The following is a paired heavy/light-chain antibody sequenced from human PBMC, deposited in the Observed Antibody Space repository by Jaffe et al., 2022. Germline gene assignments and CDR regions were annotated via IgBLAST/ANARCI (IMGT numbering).Heavy chain of an antibody. CDR3: ARRTSWCAFDI. J-gene: IGHJ3*02. CDR2: MYHGGTT. CDR1: GYSISSGYY. Sequence: QVQLQESGPGLVKPSETLSLTCAVSGYSISSGYYWAWIRQPPGKVLEWIGSMYHGGTTYYNPSLKSRVTTSVDTSKNQFSLKLSSVTAADTAVYYCARRTSWCAFDIWGQGTMVTVSS. D-gene: IGHD2-15*01. V-gene: IGHV4-38-2*01.
Light chain of an antibody. CDR3: CSYVGSYTKV. Sequence: QSALTQPRSVSGSPGQSVTISCTGTSSDVGGYNYVSWYQQHPGKAPKLIISDVVKRPSGVPDRFSGSKSGNTASLTISGLQAEDEADYYCCSYVGSYTKVFGGGTKLTVL. J-gene: IGLJ3*02. CDR2: DVV. V-gene: IGLV2-11*01. CDR1: SSDVGGYNY.